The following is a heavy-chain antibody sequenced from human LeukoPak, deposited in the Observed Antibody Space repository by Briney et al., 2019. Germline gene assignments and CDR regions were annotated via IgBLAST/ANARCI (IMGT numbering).Heavy chain of an antibody. CDR1: GFTFSSYA. V-gene: IGHV3-23*01. J-gene: IGHJ4*02. CDR3: AKDRPRPSVEPTNFDY. CDR2: ISGSGGST. Sequence: GGSLRLSCAASGFTFSSYAMSWVRQAPGKGLEWVSAISGSGGSTYYTDAVKGRFTVSRDNSKNTLYLQMNSLRAEDTAVYYCAKDRPRPSVEPTNFDYWGQGTLVTVSS. D-gene: IGHD2-8*01.